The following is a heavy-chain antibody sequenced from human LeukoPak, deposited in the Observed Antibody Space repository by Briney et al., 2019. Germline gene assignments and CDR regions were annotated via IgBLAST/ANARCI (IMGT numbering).Heavy chain of an antibody. J-gene: IGHJ4*02. CDR1: GGSISSGGYY. V-gene: IGHV4-30-2*01. Sequence: SETLSLTCTVSGGSISSGGYYWSWIRQPPGKGLEWIGYIYHSGSTYYNPSLKSRVTISVDRSKNQFSLKLSSVTAADTAVYYCARELYNWNYFDYWGQGTLVTVSS. D-gene: IGHD1-20*01. CDR2: IYHSGST. CDR3: ARELYNWNYFDY.